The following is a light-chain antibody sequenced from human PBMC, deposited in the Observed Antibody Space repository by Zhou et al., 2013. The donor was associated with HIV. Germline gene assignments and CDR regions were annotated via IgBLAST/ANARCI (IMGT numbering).Light chain of an antibody. CDR2: AAS. V-gene: IGKV1D-8*02. CDR3: QHTYARPLS. Sequence: AIWMTQSPSLLSASTGDRVTISCRMSQGISSYLAWYQQKPGKAPELLIYAASTLQSGVPSRFSGSGSGTDFALTIHGVLPEDAATYYCQHTYARPLSFGEGTKVEL. J-gene: IGKJ4*01. CDR1: QGISSY.